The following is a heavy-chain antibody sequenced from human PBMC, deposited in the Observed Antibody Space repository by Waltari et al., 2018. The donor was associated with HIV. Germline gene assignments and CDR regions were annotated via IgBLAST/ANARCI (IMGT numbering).Heavy chain of an antibody. CDR2: FWSDGAEI. Sequence: QVQLVESGGGVVQPGTSLTLSCAVSGFTFSNFAIHWVRQSTGKGLEWLAVFWSDGAEISYADSVKGRFTGSKDSSQKTLYLHLTSLRAEDTALYYCARGYSSSRWIPLYHWGRGTLVTVSS. D-gene: IGHD6-6*01. V-gene: IGHV3-33*01. CDR1: GFTFSNFA. J-gene: IGHJ4*02. CDR3: ARGYSSSRWIPLYH.